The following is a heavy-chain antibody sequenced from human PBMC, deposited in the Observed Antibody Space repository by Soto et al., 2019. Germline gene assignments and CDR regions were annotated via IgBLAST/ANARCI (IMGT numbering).Heavy chain of an antibody. CDR2: INHSGST. CDR3: ARADMVRGFDY. CDR1: GGSFSCYY. D-gene: IGHD3-10*01. Sequence: SETLSRTCAVYGGSFSCYYWSWIRQPPGKGLEWIGEINHSGSTNYNPSLKSRVTISVDTSKNQFSLKLSSVTAADTAVYYCARADMVRGFDYWGQGTLVTVSS. V-gene: IGHV4-34*01. J-gene: IGHJ4*02.